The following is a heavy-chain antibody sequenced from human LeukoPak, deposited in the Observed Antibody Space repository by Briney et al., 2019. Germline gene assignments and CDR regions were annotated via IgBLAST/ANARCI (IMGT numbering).Heavy chain of an antibody. CDR2: ISGSGGST. Sequence: GGSLRLSCAASGFTFSSHSMNWVRQAPGKGLEWVSAISGSGGSTYYADSVKGRFTISRDNSKNTLYLQMNSLRAEDTAVYYCAKPSHSSDYYDAFDIWGQGTMVTVSS. V-gene: IGHV3-23*01. J-gene: IGHJ3*02. CDR1: GFTFSSHS. D-gene: IGHD3-22*01. CDR3: AKPSHSSDYYDAFDI.